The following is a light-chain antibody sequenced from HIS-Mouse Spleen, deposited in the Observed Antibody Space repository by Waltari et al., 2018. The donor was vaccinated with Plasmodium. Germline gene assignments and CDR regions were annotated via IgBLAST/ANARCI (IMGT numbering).Light chain of an antibody. CDR2: GAS. CDR1: QSVSSSY. Sequence: EIVLTPSPGTLSLSPGDRATLPCRASQSVSSSYLAWYHQKPGQAPRLRIYGASSRATGIPDRFSGSGSGTDFTLTISRLGPEDFAVYCCQQYGSSPRTFGEGTKVEIK. J-gene: IGKJ1*01. CDR3: QQYGSSPRT. V-gene: IGKV3-20*01.